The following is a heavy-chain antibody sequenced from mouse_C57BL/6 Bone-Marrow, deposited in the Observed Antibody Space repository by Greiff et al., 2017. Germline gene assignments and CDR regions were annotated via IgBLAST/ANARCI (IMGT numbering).Heavy chain of an antibody. V-gene: IGHV1-50*01. CDR2: IDPSDSYT. Sequence: VQLQQPGAELVKPGASVKLSCKASGYTFTSYWMQWVKQRPGQGLEWIGEIDPSDSYTNYNQKFKGKATLTVDTSSSTAYMQLSSLTSEDCAVYYCARLAWFAYWGQGTLVTVSA. CDR1: GYTFTSYW. CDR3: ARLAWFAY. J-gene: IGHJ3*01.